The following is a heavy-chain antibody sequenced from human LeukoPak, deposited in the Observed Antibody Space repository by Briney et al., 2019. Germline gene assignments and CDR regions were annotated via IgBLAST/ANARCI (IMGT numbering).Heavy chain of an antibody. Sequence: PSETLSLTCAVYGGSFSGYYWSWIRQPPGKGLEWIGEINHSGSTYYNPSLKSRVTISVDTSKNQFSLKLSSVTAADTAVYYCARGYMRPRYYYDSSGYFDYWGQGTLVTVSS. J-gene: IGHJ4*02. CDR3: ARGYMRPRYYYDSSGYFDY. V-gene: IGHV4-34*01. CDR1: GGSFSGYY. D-gene: IGHD3-22*01. CDR2: INHSGST.